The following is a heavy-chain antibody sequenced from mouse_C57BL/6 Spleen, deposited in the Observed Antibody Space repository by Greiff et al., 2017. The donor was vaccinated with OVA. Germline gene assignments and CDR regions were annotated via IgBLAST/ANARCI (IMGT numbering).Heavy chain of an antibody. D-gene: IGHD2-4*01. V-gene: IGHV1-26*01. Sequence: VQLQQSGPELVKPGASVKISCKASGYTFTDYYMNWVKQSHGKSLEWIGDINPNNGGTSYNQKFKGKATLTVDKSSSTAYMELRSLTSEDSAVYYGARGGLRRSLDYWGQGTTLTVSS. CDR2: INPNNGGT. CDR1: GYTFTDYY. J-gene: IGHJ2*01. CDR3: ARGGLRRSLDY.